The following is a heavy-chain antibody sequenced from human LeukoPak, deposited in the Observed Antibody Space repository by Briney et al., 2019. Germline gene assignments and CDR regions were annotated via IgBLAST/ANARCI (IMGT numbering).Heavy chain of an antibody. Sequence: ASVKVSCKASGYTFTSYDMNWVRQATGQGLEWMGWMNPNSGNTGYAQKFQGRVTMTRNTSISTAYMELSSLRSEDTAVYYCARGPPRRGSGYSDYWGQGTLVTVSS. CDR1: GYTFTSYD. CDR2: MNPNSGNT. J-gene: IGHJ4*02. D-gene: IGHD3-22*01. CDR3: ARGPPRRGSGYSDY. V-gene: IGHV1-8*01.